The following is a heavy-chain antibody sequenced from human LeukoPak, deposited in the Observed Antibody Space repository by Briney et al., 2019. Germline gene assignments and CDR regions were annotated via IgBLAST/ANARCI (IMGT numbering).Heavy chain of an antibody. CDR1: GGTFSSYA. Sequence: ASVKVSCKASGGTFSSYAISWVRQAPGQGLEWMGRIIPILGIANYAQKFQGRVTITADKSTSTAYMELSSLRSDDTAVYYCARDSSYDFWSGTNWFDPWGQGTLVTVSS. V-gene: IGHV1-69*04. D-gene: IGHD3-3*01. CDR2: IIPILGIA. CDR3: ARDSSYDFWSGTNWFDP. J-gene: IGHJ5*02.